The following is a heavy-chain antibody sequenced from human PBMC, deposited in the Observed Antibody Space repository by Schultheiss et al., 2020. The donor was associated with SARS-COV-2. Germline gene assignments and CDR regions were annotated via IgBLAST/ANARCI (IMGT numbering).Heavy chain of an antibody. CDR1: GFTSSDYY. V-gene: IGHV3-11*04. D-gene: IGHD3-10*01. Sequence: GESLKISCAASGFTSSDYYMSWIRQAPGKGLEWVSYISSSSSTIYYADSVKGRFTISRDNAKNSLYLQMNSLRAEDTAVYYCASPYGSGSYYRPLQHWGQGTVVTVAS. CDR3: ASPYGSGSYYRPLQH. CDR2: ISSSSSTI. J-gene: IGHJ1*01.